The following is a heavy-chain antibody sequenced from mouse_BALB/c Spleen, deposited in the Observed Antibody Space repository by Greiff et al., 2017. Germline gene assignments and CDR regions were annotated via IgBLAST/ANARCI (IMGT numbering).Heavy chain of an antibody. CDR3: AREAGYGWFAY. CDR1: GFTFSSYT. D-gene: IGHD2-2*01. Sequence: EVMLVESGGGLVQPGGSLKLSCAASGFTFSSYTMSWVRQTPEKRLEWVAYISNGGGSTYYPDTVKGRFTISRDNTKKTLYLQMSSLRSEDTALYYCAREAGYGWFAYWGQGTLVTVSA. V-gene: IGHV5-12-2*01. J-gene: IGHJ3*01. CDR2: ISNGGGST.